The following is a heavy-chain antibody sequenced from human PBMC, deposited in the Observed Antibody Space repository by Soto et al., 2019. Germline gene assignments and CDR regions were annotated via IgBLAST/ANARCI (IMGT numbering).Heavy chain of an antibody. Sequence: ASVKVSCKASGYTFTGYYMHWVRQAPGQGLEWMGWINPNSGGTNYAQKFQGWVTMTRDTSISTAYMELSRLRSDDTAVYYCARSLPSPTTYYDILTGYYIPPIDYWGQGTLVTVSS. J-gene: IGHJ4*02. CDR2: INPNSGGT. CDR3: ARSLPSPTTYYDILTGYYIPPIDY. D-gene: IGHD3-9*01. V-gene: IGHV1-2*04. CDR1: GYTFTGYY.